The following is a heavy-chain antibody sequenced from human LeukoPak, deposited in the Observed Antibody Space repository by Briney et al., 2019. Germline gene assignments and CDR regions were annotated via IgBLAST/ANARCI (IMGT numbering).Heavy chain of an antibody. V-gene: IGHV3-23*01. J-gene: IGHJ4*02. CDR2: ISGSGGST. CDR1: GFTLSTYA. Sequence: PGGSLRLSCAASGFTLSTYAMSWVRQAPGKGLEWVSAISGSGGSTYYADSVKGRFTISRDNSKNTLYVQMNSLRAEDTAVYYCAKANMVRGVTLKFDYWGQGTLVTVSS. CDR3: AKANMVRGVTLKFDY. D-gene: IGHD3-10*01.